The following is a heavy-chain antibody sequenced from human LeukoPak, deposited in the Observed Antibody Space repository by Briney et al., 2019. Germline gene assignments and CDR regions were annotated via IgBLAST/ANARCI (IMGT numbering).Heavy chain of an antibody. Sequence: GGSLRLSCAASGFTVSSNYMSWVRQAPGKGLEWVSVIYSGGSTYYADSVKGRFTISRDNSKNTLYLQMTGLRAEDTAVYYCARATGDRDPDFFDYWGQGTLVTVSS. CDR3: ARATGDRDPDFFDY. CDR2: IYSGGST. J-gene: IGHJ4*02. D-gene: IGHD7-27*01. CDR1: GFTVSSNY. V-gene: IGHV3-53*01.